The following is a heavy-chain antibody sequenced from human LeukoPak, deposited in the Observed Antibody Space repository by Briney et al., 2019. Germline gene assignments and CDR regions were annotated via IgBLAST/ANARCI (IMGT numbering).Heavy chain of an antibody. Sequence: GASVKVSCKASGYTFTGYYMHWVRQAPGQGLEWMGWINPSSGGTNYAQKFQGWVTMTRDTSINTAYMELSRLRSDDTAVYYCARGGDILTGYYAGEYFQHWGQGTLVTVSS. J-gene: IGHJ1*01. D-gene: IGHD3-9*01. CDR1: GYTFTGYY. V-gene: IGHV1-2*04. CDR2: INPSSGGT. CDR3: ARGGDILTGYYAGEYFQH.